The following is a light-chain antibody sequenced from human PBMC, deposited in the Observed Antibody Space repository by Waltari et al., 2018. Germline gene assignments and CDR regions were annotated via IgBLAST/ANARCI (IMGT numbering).Light chain of an antibody. J-gene: IGKJ1*01. CDR1: QSVGRS. Sequence: EIVLTQSPGTLSLSPGERATLPCRASQSVGRSLAWYQQKPGQAPRLLIYGASNRATGIPDRFSGSGSGTDFSLTISRLEPEDFSVYYCQHYVRLPVTFGQGTRVEIK. CDR3: QHYVRLPVT. CDR2: GAS. V-gene: IGKV3-20*01.